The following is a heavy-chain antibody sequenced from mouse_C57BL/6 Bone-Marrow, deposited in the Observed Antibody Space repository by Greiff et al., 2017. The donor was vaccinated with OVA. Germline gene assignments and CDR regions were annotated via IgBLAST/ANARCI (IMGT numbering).Heavy chain of an antibody. CDR3: ARHRGNPALLWLRRGFAY. Sequence: EVQRVESGGGLVKPGGSLKLSCAASGFTFSSYTMSWVRQTPEKRLEWVATISGGGGNTYYPDSVKGRFTISRDNAKNTLYLQISSLRSEDTALYYGARHRGNPALLWLRRGFAYWGQGTLVTVSA. V-gene: IGHV5-9*01. CDR1: GFTFSSYT. J-gene: IGHJ3*01. D-gene: IGHD2-9*01. CDR2: ISGGGGNT.